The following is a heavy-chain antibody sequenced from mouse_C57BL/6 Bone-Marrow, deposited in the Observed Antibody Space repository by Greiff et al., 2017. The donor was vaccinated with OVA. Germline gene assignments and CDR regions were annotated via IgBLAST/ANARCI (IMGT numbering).Heavy chain of an antibody. V-gene: IGHV1-50*01. CDR1: GYTFTSYW. CDR3: ESEEYYGSSPCWYFDF. J-gene: IGHJ1*03. Sequence: QVQLQQPGAELVKPGASVKLSCKASGYTFTSYWMQWVKQRPGQGLEWIGEIDPSDSYTNYNQKFKGKATLTVDTSSSTAYMPLSSLPSEDSAVYSGESEEYYGSSPCWYFDFWGTGTTVTVSS. D-gene: IGHD1-1*01. CDR2: IDPSDSYT.